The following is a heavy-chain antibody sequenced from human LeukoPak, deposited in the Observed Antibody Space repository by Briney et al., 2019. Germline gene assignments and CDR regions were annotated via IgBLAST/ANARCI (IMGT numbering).Heavy chain of an antibody. J-gene: IGHJ4*02. Sequence: GGSLRLSCGASGFTFDDYWMSWVRQAPGQGLEWVSSISSSSSYIYYADSVKGRFTISRDNAKNSLYLQMNSLRAEDTAVYYCARDSGYSPFDYWGQGTLVTVSS. CDR2: ISSSSSYI. CDR3: ARDSGYSPFDY. CDR1: GFTFDDYW. D-gene: IGHD5-18*01. V-gene: IGHV3-21*01.